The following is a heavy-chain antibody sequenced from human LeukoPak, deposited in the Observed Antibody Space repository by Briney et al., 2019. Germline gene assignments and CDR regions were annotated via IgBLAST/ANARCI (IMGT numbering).Heavy chain of an antibody. J-gene: IGHJ4*02. D-gene: IGHD2-21*02. CDR1: GLSLSPYS. CDR2: ISGSGNTI. CDR3: ASMTTYCGGDCYFFDY. V-gene: IGHV3-48*04. Sequence: GGSLRLSCAASGLSLSPYSMNWVRQAPGKGLEWISYISGSGNTIYYADSVKGRFTISRDNAKNSLYLQVNSLRAEDTAVYYCASMTTYCGGDCYFFDYWGQGTLVTVSS.